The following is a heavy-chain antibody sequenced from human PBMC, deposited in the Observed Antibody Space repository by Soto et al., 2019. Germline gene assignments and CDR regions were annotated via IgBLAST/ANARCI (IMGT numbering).Heavy chain of an antibody. CDR2: FDPEDGET. CDR1: GYTLTELS. D-gene: IGHD2-15*01. Sequence: ASVKVSCKVSGYTLTELSMHWVRQAPGKGLEWMGGFDPEDGETIYAQKFQGRVTMTEDTSTDTAYMELSSLRSEDTAVYYCATKWYPLVSNYYYYMDVWGKGTTVTVSS. CDR3: ATKWYPLVSNYYYYMDV. J-gene: IGHJ6*03. V-gene: IGHV1-24*01.